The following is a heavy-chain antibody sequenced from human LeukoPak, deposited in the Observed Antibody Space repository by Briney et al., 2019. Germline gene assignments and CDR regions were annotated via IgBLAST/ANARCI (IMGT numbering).Heavy chain of an antibody. CDR3: ARDSGRNYRGAFDI. V-gene: IGHV3-48*03. J-gene: IGHJ3*02. CDR1: GFTFSSYE. Sequence: GVSLRLSCAASGFTFSSYEMNWVRQAPGKGLEWVSYISSSGSTIYYADSVKGRFTISRDNAKNSLYLQMNSLRAEDTAVYYCARDSGRNYRGAFDIWGQGTMVTVPS. CDR2: ISSSGSTI. D-gene: IGHD4-23*01.